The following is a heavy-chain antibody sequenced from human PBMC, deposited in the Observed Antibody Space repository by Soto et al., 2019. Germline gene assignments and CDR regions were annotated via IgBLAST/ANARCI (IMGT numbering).Heavy chain of an antibody. CDR3: ARVKVTTESFDS. CDR2: GSHTGSR. V-gene: IGHV4-31*03. J-gene: IGHJ4*02. Sequence: SETLSLTCSVSGASINTGGFYWSWVRQYPGKGLDWIGYGSHTGSRYLNPSLRSRITISLDTPNNQFSLRLTSVTAADTAVYYCARVKVTTESFDSWGQGSLVTVSS. CDR1: GASINTGGFY. D-gene: IGHD4-17*01.